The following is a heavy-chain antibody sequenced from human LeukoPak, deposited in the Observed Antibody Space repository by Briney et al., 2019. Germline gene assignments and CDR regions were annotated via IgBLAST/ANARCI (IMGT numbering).Heavy chain of an antibody. D-gene: IGHD2-8*02. CDR1: GFTFSTFA. Sequence: GGSLRLSCVAPGFTFSTFAMYWLRQAPGKGLEWVSAIGANVGSTSYADSVRGRFTISRDNSRNTLYLQMSSLRTDDTATYYCTKSTDYWYYGMDVWGQGTSVTVSS. CDR2: IGANVGST. J-gene: IGHJ6*02. CDR3: TKSTDYWYYGMDV. V-gene: IGHV3-23*01.